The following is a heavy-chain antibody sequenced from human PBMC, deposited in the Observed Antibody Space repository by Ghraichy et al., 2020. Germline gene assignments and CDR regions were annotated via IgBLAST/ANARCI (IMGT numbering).Heavy chain of an antibody. V-gene: IGHV1-24*01. Sequence: ASVKVSCKVSGYTLTELSMHWVRQAPGKGLEWMGGFDPEDGETIYAQKFQGRVTMTEDTSTDTAYMELSSLRSEDTAVYYCATAPLLWFGGPYYYMDVWGKGTTVTVSS. CDR1: GYTLTELS. D-gene: IGHD3-10*01. CDR3: ATAPLLWFGGPYYYMDV. J-gene: IGHJ6*03. CDR2: FDPEDGET.